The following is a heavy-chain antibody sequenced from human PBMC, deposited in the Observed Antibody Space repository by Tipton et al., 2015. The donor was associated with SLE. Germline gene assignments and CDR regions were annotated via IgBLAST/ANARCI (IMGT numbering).Heavy chain of an antibody. J-gene: IGHJ5*02. CDR2: ISYDGSNK. CDR1: GFTFSSYA. Sequence: SLRLSCAASGFTFSSYAMHWVRQAPGKGLEWVAVISYDGSNKYYADSVKGRFTISRDNSKNTLYLQMNSLRAEDTAVYYCARDRKQTYYYDSSGYYDLGWFDPWGQGTLVTVSS. D-gene: IGHD3-22*01. V-gene: IGHV3-30*04. CDR3: ARDRKQTYYYDSSGYYDLGWFDP.